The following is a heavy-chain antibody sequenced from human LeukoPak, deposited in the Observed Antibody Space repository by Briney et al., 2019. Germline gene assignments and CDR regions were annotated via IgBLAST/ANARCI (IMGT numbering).Heavy chain of an antibody. J-gene: IGHJ4*02. V-gene: IGHV1-2*02. CDR2: INPNSGGT. CDR1: GYTFTGYY. CDR3: ARGGIFGVVIVDY. Sequence: ASVKVSCRSSGYTFTGYYMHWVRQAPGQGLEWMGWINPNSGGTNYAQKFQGRVTMTRDTSISTAYMELSRLRSDDTAAYYCARGGIFGVVIVDYWGQGTLVTVSS. D-gene: IGHD3-3*01.